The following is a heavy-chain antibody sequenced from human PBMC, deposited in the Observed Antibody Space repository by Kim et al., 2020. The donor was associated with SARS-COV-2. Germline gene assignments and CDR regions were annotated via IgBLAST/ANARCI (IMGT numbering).Heavy chain of an antibody. CDR2: IRSKANSYAT. V-gene: IGHV3-73*01. CDR3: TRLTLGYCTNGVCGPRLYGMDV. Sequence: GGSLRLSCAASGFTFSGSAMHWVRQASGKGLEWVGRIRSKANSYATAYAASVKGRFTISRDDSKNTAYLQMNSLKTEDTAVYYCTRLTLGYCTNGVCGPRLYGMDVWGQGTTVTVSS. D-gene: IGHD2-8*01. CDR1: GFTFSGSA. J-gene: IGHJ6*02.